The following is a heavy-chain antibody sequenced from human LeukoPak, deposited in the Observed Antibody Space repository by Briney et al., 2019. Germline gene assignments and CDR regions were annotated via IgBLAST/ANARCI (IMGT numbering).Heavy chain of an antibody. J-gene: IGHJ4*02. CDR1: GFTFKIYS. D-gene: IGHD1-1*01. Sequence: GGSLRLSCAASGFTFKIYSMNWVRQAPGKGLEGVSSISSSSSHMYYADSVKGRFTISRDNAKNSLYLQMNTLRAEDTAVYYCARDDTSVHFFDYWGQGTLVTVSS. CDR2: ISSSSSHM. V-gene: IGHV3-21*01. CDR3: ARDDTSVHFFDY.